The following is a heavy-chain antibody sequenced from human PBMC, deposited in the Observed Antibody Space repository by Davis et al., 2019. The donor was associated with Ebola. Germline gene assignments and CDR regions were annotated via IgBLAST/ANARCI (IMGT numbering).Heavy chain of an antibody. D-gene: IGHD3-22*01. CDR3: VRSQGYFSWFDP. CDR1: GFTFSSYS. CDR2: ISVRTDDT. Sequence: GESLKISCVASGFTFSSYSFNWVRQTPGKGLEWVSQISVRTDDTHYADSVKGRFTISKDYSKNTVYLQMNSLGVEDTAVYYCVRSQGYFSWFDPWGQGTLVTVSS. J-gene: IGHJ5*02. V-gene: IGHV3-23*01.